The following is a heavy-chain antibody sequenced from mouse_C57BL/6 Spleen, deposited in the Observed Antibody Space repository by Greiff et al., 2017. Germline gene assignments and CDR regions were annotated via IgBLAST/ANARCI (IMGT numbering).Heavy chain of an antibody. CDR1: GFTFTDYY. D-gene: IGHD4-1*01. CDR3: ARYGSGTFDY. V-gene: IGHV7-3*01. Sequence: DVHLVESGGGLVQPGGSLSLSCAASGFTFTDYYMSWVRQPPGKALEWLGFIRNKANGYTTEYSASVKGRFTISRDNSQSILYLQMNALRAEDSATYYCARYGSGTFDYWGQGTTLTVSS. CDR2: IRNKANGYTT. J-gene: IGHJ2*01.